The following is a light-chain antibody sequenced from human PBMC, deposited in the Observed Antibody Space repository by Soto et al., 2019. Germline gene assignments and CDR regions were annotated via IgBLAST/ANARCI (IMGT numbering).Light chain of an antibody. CDR1: QNVYNNY. CDR2: GAS. CDR3: QQYGSSSYT. V-gene: IGKV3-20*01. J-gene: IGKJ2*01. Sequence: EIVLTQSPGTLSLSPGERATLSCRASQNVYNNYLAWYQQKPGQAPRLLINGASSRATGIPDRFSGSGSGTDFTLSISRLEPEDFAVYYCQQYGSSSYTFGQGTQLEIK.